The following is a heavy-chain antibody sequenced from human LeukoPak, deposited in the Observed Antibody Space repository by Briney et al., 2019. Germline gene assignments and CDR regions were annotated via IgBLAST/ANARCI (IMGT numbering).Heavy chain of an antibody. CDR2: IKQDGSEK. V-gene: IGHV3-7*01. J-gene: IGHJ4*02. D-gene: IGHD1-20*01. Sequence: GGSLRLSCAASGFTFSNYWMSWVRQAPGKGLEWVANIKQDGSEKYYVDSVKGRFTISRDNAKNSLYLQMSSLRAEDTAVYYCARVAGAITGTFFDYWGQGTLVTVSS. CDR3: ARVAGAITGTFFDY. CDR1: GFTFSNYW.